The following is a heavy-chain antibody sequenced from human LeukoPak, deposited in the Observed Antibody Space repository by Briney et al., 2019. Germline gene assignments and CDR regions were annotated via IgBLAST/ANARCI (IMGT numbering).Heavy chain of an antibody. CDR2: IIPIFGTA. CDR1: GGTFSSYA. Sequence: SVKVSCKASGGTFSSYAISWVRQAPGQGLEWMGGIIPIFGTANYAQKFQGRVTITADESTSTAYMELSSLRSEDTAVYYCARAPDWSSGWSGYYFDYWGQGTLVTVSS. J-gene: IGHJ4*02. CDR3: ARAPDWSSGWSGYYFDY. D-gene: IGHD6-19*01. V-gene: IGHV1-69*01.